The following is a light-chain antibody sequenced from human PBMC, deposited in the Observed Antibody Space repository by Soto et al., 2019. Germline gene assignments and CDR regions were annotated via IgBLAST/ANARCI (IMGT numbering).Light chain of an antibody. Sequence: EIVLTQSPATLSLSPGERATLSCRASKSVSSYLAWYQQKPGQAPRLLIYDASNRATGIPARFSGSGSGTDVTLTISSLEPEDFAVYYCQQRSNWPSFGPGTKVDIK. CDR3: QQRSNWPS. V-gene: IGKV3-11*01. CDR2: DAS. CDR1: KSVSSY. J-gene: IGKJ3*01.